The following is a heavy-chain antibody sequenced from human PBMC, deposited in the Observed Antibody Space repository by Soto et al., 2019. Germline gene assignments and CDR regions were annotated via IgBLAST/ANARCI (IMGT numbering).Heavy chain of an antibody. Sequence: QVQLVESGGGAVQPGRSLRLSCAASGFTFSNNGIHWVRQAPGKGLEWVAVISSDGINKYYADSVKGRSTISRDNSKNTLFLQMNSLRVADTAVYYFAMDLYGGSSRFDYWGQGTLFTVSS. CDR3: AMDLYGGSSRFDY. J-gene: IGHJ4*02. CDR2: ISSDGINK. CDR1: GFTFSNNG. D-gene: IGHD2-15*01. V-gene: IGHV3-30*03.